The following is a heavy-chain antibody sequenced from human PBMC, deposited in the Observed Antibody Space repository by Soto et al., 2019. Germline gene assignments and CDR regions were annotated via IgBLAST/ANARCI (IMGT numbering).Heavy chain of an antibody. CDR3: ARTDIVTTNCFDP. CDR1: GESFIGYY. J-gene: IGHJ5*02. V-gene: IGHV4-34*02. Sequence: QVHLQRWGAGLLKPSETLSLTCAVYGESFIGYYWTWIRQPPGKGLEWIGEINHRGSANYNPSLKSRVTISVDTSNNQFSLKLSSVTAADTSVYYCARTDIVTTNCFDPWGQGTLVTVSS. D-gene: IGHD5-12*01. CDR2: INHRGSA.